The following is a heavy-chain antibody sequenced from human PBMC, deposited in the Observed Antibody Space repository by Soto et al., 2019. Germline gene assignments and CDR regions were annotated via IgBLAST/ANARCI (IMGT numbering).Heavy chain of an antibody. V-gene: IGHV1-69*13. Sequence: SVKVSCKASGGTFSSYAISWVRQAPGQGLEWMGGIIPIFGTANYAQKFQGRVTITADESTSTAYMELSSLRSEDTAVYYCARVGRNWGSTYSYGMDVGGQGPTVNVSS. CDR1: GGTFSSYA. J-gene: IGHJ6*02. D-gene: IGHD7-27*01. CDR2: IIPIFGTA. CDR3: ARVGRNWGSTYSYGMDV.